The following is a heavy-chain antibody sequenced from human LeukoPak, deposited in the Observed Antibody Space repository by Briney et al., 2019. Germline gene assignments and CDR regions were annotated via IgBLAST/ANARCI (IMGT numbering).Heavy chain of an antibody. J-gene: IGHJ6*02. Sequence: ASVKVSCKASGYTFTSYAMHWVRQAPGQRLEWMGWINAGNGNTKYSQKFQGRVTITRDTSASTAYMELSSLRSEDTAVYYCARLAAAVNGDYYYYGMDVWGQGTTVTVSS. D-gene: IGHD6-13*01. CDR1: GYTFTSYA. CDR2: INAGNGNT. V-gene: IGHV1-3*01. CDR3: ARLAAAVNGDYYYYGMDV.